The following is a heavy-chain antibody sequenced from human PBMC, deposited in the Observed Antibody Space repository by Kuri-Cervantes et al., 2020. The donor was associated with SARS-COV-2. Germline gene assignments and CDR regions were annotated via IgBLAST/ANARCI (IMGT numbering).Heavy chain of an antibody. CDR1: GGSISSGGYY. CDR2: IYYSGST. J-gene: IGHJ5*02. D-gene: IGHD5-18*01. CDR3: ARRGGVRGYSFVRSHAWFDP. Sequence: SETLSLTCTVSGGSISSGGYYWSWIRQHPGKGLEWIGYIYYSGSTYYNPSLKSRVTISVDTSKNQFSLKLSSVTAADTAVYYCARRGGVRGYSFVRSHAWFDPWGQGTLVTVSS. V-gene: IGHV4-31*03.